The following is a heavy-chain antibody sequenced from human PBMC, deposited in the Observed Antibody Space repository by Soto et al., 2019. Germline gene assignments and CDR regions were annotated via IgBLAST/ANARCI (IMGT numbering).Heavy chain of an antibody. CDR2: FDPEDGET. J-gene: IGHJ6*02. D-gene: IGHD6-19*01. CDR1: GYTLTELS. CDR3: AKRDIAVAGSHPGAGKYYYYGMDV. V-gene: IGHV1-24*01. Sequence: ASVKVSCKVSGYTLTELSMHWVRQAPGKGLEWMGGFDPEDGETIYAQKFQGRVTMTEDTSTDTAYMELSSLRSEDTAVYYCAKRDIAVAGSHPGAGKYYYYGMDVCGQGTTVTVS.